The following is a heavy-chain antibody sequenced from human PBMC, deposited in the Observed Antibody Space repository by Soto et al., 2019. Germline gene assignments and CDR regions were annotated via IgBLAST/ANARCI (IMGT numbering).Heavy chain of an antibody. J-gene: IGHJ4*02. CDR3: ARDRSWDYFDY. D-gene: IGHD3-16*01. V-gene: IGHV1-69*01. CDR2: IIPIFGTA. Sequence: QVQLVQSGAEVKKPGSSVKVSCKASGGTLSNYAISWVRQAPGHGLEWMGGIIPIFGTASYAQKCQGRVTITANESTSTAYVELSSLRSEDTAVYYCARDRSWDYFDYWGQGTLVTVS. CDR1: GGTLSNYA.